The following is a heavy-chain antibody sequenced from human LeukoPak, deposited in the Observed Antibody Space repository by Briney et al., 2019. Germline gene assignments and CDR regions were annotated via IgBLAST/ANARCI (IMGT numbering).Heavy chain of an antibody. CDR3: ARGPGYSSSWYHYYYYYMDV. J-gene: IGHJ6*03. CDR2: IYYSGST. Sequence: PSETLSLTCTVSTGSISSYYWSWIRQPPGIGLMGIGYIYYSGSTNYNPSLKSRVTISVDTSKNQFSLKLSSVTAADTAVYYCARGPGYSSSWYHYYYYYMDVWGKGTTVTVSS. D-gene: IGHD6-13*01. CDR1: TGSISSYY. V-gene: IGHV4-59*01.